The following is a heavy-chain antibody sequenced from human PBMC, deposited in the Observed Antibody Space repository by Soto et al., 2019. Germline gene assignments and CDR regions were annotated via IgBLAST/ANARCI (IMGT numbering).Heavy chain of an antibody. D-gene: IGHD3-22*01. V-gene: IGHV1-69*01. CDR2: IIPIFGTA. J-gene: IGHJ2*01. CDR3: ASPPPKYYYDSKILEGPTYWYFDL. CDR1: GGTFSSYA. Sequence: QVQLVQSGAEVKKPGSSVKVSCKASGGTFSSYAISWVRQAPGQGLEWMGGIIPIFGTANYAQKFQGRVTITADESTSTAYMELSSLRSEDTAVYYCASPPPKYYYDSKILEGPTYWYFDLWGRGTLVTVSS.